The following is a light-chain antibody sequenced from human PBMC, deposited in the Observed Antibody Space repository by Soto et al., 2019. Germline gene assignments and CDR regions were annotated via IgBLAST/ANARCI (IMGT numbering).Light chain of an antibody. CDR2: DVS. Sequence: QSALTQPASVSGSPGQSITISCTGTNRDVGGYNYVSWFQQHPGKAPKLMIYDVSTRPSGVSNRFSGSKSGNTASLTISGLQAEDEADYYCSSHTISTTLVFGGGTKLTVL. V-gene: IGLV2-14*01. J-gene: IGLJ2*01. CDR3: SSHTISTTLV. CDR1: NRDVGGYNY.